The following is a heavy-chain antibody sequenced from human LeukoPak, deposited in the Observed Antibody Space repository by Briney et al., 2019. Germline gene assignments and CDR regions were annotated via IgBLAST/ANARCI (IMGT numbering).Heavy chain of an antibody. J-gene: IGHJ4*02. D-gene: IGHD3-10*01. CDR2: IKQDGSER. CDR3: CAGSGSYIY. Sequence: GGSLRLSCAASGFMFSSYWMSWVRQAPGKGLEWVANIKQDGSERYSVDSLKGRFTISRDNAKNSLYLQMNSLRADDTAVYYCCAGSGSYIYWGQGTLVSVSS. CDR1: GFMFSSYW. V-gene: IGHV3-7*02.